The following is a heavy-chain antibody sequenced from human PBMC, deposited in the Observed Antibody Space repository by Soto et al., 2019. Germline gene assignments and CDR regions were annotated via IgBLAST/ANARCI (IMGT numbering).Heavy chain of an antibody. CDR1: GFTFSSYA. CDR2: ISYDGSNK. V-gene: IGHV3-30-3*01. Sequence: QVQLVESGGGVVQPGRSLRLSCAASGFTFSSYAMQWVRQAPGKGLEWVAVISYDGSNKYYAESVKGRFTISRDNSKNTLYLQMNSLIAEDTAVYYCAREKWFGELSYYYGMDVWGQGTTVTVSS. J-gene: IGHJ6*02. CDR3: AREKWFGELSYYYGMDV. D-gene: IGHD3-10*01.